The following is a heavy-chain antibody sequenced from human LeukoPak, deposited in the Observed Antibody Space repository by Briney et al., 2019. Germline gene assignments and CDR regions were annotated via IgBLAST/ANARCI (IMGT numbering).Heavy chain of an antibody. J-gene: IGHJ5*02. Sequence: SVKVSCKASGGTFSSYAINWVRQAPGQGLEWMGRIIPIFGTANYAQKFQGRVTITTDESTSTAYMELTSLRSEDTAVYYCARDELLAAAGNWFDPWGQGTLVTVSS. D-gene: IGHD6-13*01. CDR1: GGTFSSYA. V-gene: IGHV1-69*05. CDR3: ARDELLAAAGNWFDP. CDR2: IIPIFGTA.